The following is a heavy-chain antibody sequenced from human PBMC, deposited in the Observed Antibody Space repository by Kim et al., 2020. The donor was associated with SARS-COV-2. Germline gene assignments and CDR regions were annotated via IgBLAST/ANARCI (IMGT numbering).Heavy chain of an antibody. CDR3: ARGPGITVATGNAGAGDH. J-gene: IGHJ4*01. CDR1: GFTFSNCW. CDR2: IEPDGSEK. V-gene: IGHV3-7*03. Sequence: GGSLRLSCADSGFTFSNCWMTWVRQAPGKGLEWVATIEPDGSEKYYVDSVKGRFTISRDNAKRSLYLQMNSLRAEDTAVYFCARGPGITVATGNAGAGDHWGHGTLVTVSS. D-gene: IGHD1-1*01.